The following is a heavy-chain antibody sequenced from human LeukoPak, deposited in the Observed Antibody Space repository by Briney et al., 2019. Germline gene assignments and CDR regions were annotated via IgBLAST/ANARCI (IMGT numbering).Heavy chain of an antibody. Sequence: SETLSLTCTVSGGSISTYYWSWIRQTAGKGLEWIGYIDYSGSSNYNPSLKSRVTMSVDMSKNHFSLKLSSVTAADTAVYYCAREGGPYRPLDYSGQGILVTVSS. CDR1: GGSISTYY. CDR2: IDYSGSS. D-gene: IGHD1-14*01. J-gene: IGHJ4*02. CDR3: AREGGPYRPLDY. V-gene: IGHV4-59*12.